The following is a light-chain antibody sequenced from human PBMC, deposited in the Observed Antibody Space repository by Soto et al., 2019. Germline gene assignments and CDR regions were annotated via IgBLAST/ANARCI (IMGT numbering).Light chain of an antibody. CDR1: QSISIW. CDR2: KAS. V-gene: IGKV1-5*03. CDR3: QQYIIYPLT. J-gene: IGKJ4*01. Sequence: DIQMTQSPSTLSASVGDRVTITCRASQSISIWLAWYQQKPGKAPKLLIYKASSLESGVLSRFSGSGSGTEFTLTISSLQPDDFATYYCQQYIIYPLTFGGGTKVEIK.